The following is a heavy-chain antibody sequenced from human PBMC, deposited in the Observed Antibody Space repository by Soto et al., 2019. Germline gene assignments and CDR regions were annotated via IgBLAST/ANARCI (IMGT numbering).Heavy chain of an antibody. Sequence: QVQLVQSVGGVVQPGGSLRLSCEASGFSFSNSAMHWVRQAPGKGLEWVAVISSDGSKIYYGDSVKGRLTISRDNSKKTLYLQMNSLRPEDTAVYYCVKDSYDILASFYPNWFDPWGQGTLVSVSS. V-gene: IGHV3-30*18. CDR3: VKDSYDILASFYPNWFDP. CDR2: ISSDGSKI. D-gene: IGHD3-9*01. J-gene: IGHJ5*02. CDR1: GFSFSNSA.